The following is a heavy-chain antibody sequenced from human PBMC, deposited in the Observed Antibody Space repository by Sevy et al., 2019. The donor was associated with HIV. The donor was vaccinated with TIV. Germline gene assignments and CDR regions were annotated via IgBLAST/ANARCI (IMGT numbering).Heavy chain of an antibody. CDR2: LSFGCGEI. CDR1: RFTFSKYS. J-gene: IGHJ4*02. V-gene: IGHV3-23*01. Sequence: GGSLRLSCAASRFTFSKYSMSWVRQPPGKGLEWVSTLSFGCGEINYEDSVKGRFTISRDNSKSSVYLQMNNLRPEDTAVYYCAREGCTKPHDYWGQGTLVTVS. CDR3: AREGCTKPHDY. D-gene: IGHD2-8*01.